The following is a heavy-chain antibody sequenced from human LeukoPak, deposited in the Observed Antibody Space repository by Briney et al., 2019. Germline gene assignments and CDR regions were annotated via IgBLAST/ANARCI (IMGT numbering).Heavy chain of an antibody. CDR3: ARLYYGSGSYLNYYVDV. CDR2: INSNSGNI. CDR1: GFTFSSYS. Sequence: GGSLRLSCAASGFTFSSYSMNWVRQAPGKGLEWVSSINSNSGNIQYADSVTGRFTVSRDNAKNSLSLQMNSLRAEDTAVYYCARLYYGSGSYLNYYVDVWGKGTTVIVSS. J-gene: IGHJ6*03. D-gene: IGHD3-10*01. V-gene: IGHV3-21*01.